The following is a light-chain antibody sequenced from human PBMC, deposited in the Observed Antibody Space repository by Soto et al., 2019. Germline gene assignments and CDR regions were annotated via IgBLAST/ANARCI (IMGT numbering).Light chain of an antibody. CDR2: DAS. V-gene: IGKV3-11*01. CDR1: HSVSSY. CDR3: QQRGNWRT. Sequence: IVLTQYPGTLSLSPGERATLFCRVNHSVSSYFDWYQQKPGQAPRLLIYDASNRATGIPARFSGSGSGTDFTLTIRNLGPEYFAGYDSQQRGNWRTFAAVTKVDIK. J-gene: IGKJ4*01.